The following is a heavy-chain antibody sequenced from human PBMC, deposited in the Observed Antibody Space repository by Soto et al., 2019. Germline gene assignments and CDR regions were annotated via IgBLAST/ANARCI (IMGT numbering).Heavy chain of an antibody. Sequence: LSLTFTVSGGSISSYYWSWIRQPPGKGLEWIGYIYYSGSTNYNPSLKSRVTISVDTSKNQFSLKLSSVNAADTAVYYCARDDARDGMDVWGQGTTVTVSS. CDR3: ARDDARDGMDV. CDR1: GGSISSYY. D-gene: IGHD2-2*01. J-gene: IGHJ6*02. V-gene: IGHV4-59*01. CDR2: IYYSGST.